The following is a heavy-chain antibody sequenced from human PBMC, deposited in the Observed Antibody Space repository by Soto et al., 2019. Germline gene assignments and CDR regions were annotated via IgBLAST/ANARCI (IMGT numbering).Heavy chain of an antibody. V-gene: IGHV1-69*01. J-gene: IGHJ6*02. CDR3: ARKSSSCYHDSYAKIAV. Sequence: QVQLVQSGAEVKKPGSSVKVSCKASGGTFSTYAISWVRQAPGQGLEWMGGIIPIFGTANYAQKFQGRVTITADESTSTAYRELSSLRSEDTAVYYCARKSSSCYHDSYAKIAVWGQGTTVPVSS. CDR2: IIPIFGTA. CDR1: GGTFSTYA. D-gene: IGHD6-13*01.